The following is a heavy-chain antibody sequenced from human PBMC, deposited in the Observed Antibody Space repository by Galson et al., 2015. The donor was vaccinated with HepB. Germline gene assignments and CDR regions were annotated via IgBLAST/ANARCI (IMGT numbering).Heavy chain of an antibody. CDR2: IDWDDDK. CDR1: GFSLSTSGMR. CDR3: ARISGSSSSFDY. D-gene: IGHD6-6*01. J-gene: IGHJ4*02. V-gene: IGHV2-70*04. Sequence: PALVNPTQTLTLTCTFSGFSLSTSGMRVSWIRQPPGKALEWLARIDWDDDKFYSTSLKTRLTISKDTSKNQVVLTMTNMDPVDTATYYCARISGSSSSFDYWGQGTLVTVSS.